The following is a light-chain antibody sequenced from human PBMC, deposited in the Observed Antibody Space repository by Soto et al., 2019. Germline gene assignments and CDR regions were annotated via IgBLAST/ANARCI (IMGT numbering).Light chain of an antibody. J-gene: IGLJ1*01. CDR3: SSYTRSSTLEV. V-gene: IGLV2-14*01. CDR2: DVS. Sequence: QSALTQPASVSGSPGQSITISCTGTSSDVGGYNYVSWYQQHPGKAPKLMIYDVSNRPSGVSNRFSGSKSGNTASLTISGVQAADEADDYCSSYTRSSTLEVFGTGTKLTVL. CDR1: SSDVGGYNY.